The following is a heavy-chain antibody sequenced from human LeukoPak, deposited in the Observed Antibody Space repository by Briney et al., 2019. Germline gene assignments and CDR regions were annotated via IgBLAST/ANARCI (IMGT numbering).Heavy chain of an antibody. V-gene: IGHV3-30-3*01. Sequence: GGSLRLSCAASGFTFSSYWMSWVRQAPGKGLEWVSGISYNSSNKYYADSVKGRFTISRDNSKNTLYLQMKSQRAEDTAVYYCARAVFISYSSGWSRFDYWGQGTLVTVSS. J-gene: IGHJ4*02. D-gene: IGHD6-19*01. CDR1: GFTFSSYW. CDR3: ARAVFISYSSGWSRFDY. CDR2: ISYNSSNK.